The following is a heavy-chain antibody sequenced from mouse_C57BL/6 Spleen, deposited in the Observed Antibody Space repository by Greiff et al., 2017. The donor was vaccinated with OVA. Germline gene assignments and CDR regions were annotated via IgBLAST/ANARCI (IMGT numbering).Heavy chain of an antibody. CDR3: ARSPIYYDYDDY. Sequence: QVQLQQPGAELVRPGSSVKLSCKASGYTFTSYWMHWVKQRPIQGLEWIGNIDPSDSETHYNQKFKDKATLTVDKSSSTAYMQLSSLTSEDSAVYYCARSPIYYDYDDYWGQGTTLTVSS. CDR1: GYTFTSYW. V-gene: IGHV1-52*01. D-gene: IGHD2-4*01. J-gene: IGHJ2*01. CDR2: IDPSDSET.